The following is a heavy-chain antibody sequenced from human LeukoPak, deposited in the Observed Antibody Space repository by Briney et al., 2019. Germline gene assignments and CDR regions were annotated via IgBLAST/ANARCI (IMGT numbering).Heavy chain of an antibody. CDR3: ARGYYGMAV. V-gene: IGHV6-1*01. Sequence: SQTLSLTCAISGDSVSSNSAPWNWVRQSPSRGLEWLGKTYYRSNWYSDYAVSVKSRITINPDTSKNQFSLQLNSVTPEDTAVYYCARGYYGMAVWGQGTTVAVSS. CDR2: TYYRSNWYS. CDR1: GDSVSSNSAP. J-gene: IGHJ6*02.